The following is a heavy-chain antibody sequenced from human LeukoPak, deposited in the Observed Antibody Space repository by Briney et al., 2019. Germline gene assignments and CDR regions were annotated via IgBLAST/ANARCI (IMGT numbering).Heavy chain of an antibody. CDR2: ISSSSSYT. J-gene: IGHJ4*02. V-gene: IGHV3-11*06. Sequence: GGPLRLSCAASGFTFSDYYMSWIRQAPGKGLEWVSYISSSSSYTNYADSVKGRFTISRDNAKNSLYLQMNSLRAEDTAVYYCARDIAAAGKDYWGQGTLVTVSS. D-gene: IGHD6-13*01. CDR3: ARDIAAAGKDY. CDR1: GFTFSDYY.